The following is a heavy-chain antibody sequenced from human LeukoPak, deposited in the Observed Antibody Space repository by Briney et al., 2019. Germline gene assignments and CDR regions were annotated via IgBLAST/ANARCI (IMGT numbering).Heavy chain of an antibody. Sequence: SVKVSCKASGGTFSRYAISWVRQSPGQGLEWMGGIIPIFGTANYAQKFQGRVTITADESTSTAYMELSSLRSEDTAVYYCAREGYYGSGSFFDYWGQATLVTVSS. V-gene: IGHV1-69*13. CDR1: GGTFSRYA. D-gene: IGHD3-10*01. CDR3: AREGYYGSGSFFDY. CDR2: IIPIFGTA. J-gene: IGHJ4*02.